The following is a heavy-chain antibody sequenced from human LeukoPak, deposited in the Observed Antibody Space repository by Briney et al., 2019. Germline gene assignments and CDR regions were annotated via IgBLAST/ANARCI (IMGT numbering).Heavy chain of an antibody. V-gene: IGHV1-24*01. D-gene: IGHD7-27*01. CDR1: RYTLTELS. CDR3: ATDWGRRRRGDDAFDI. Sequence: ASVKVSCKVSRYTLTELSMHWVRQAPGKGLEWMGGFDPEDGETICAQKFQGRVTMTEDTSTDTAYMELSSLRSEDTAVYYCATDWGRRRRGDDAFDIWGQGTMVTVSS. J-gene: IGHJ3*02. CDR2: FDPEDGET.